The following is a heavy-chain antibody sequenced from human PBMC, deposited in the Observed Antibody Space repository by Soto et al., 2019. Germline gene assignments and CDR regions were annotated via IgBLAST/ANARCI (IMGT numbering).Heavy chain of an antibody. CDR3: ARYRSTTNYYYGMEV. CDR1: GFTFSNYG. J-gene: IGHJ6*02. V-gene: IGHV3-30*03. Sequence: QVQLVESGGGVVQPRRSLRLSCAASGFTFSNYGMHWVRQAPGKGLEWLAVISNDGSNENYADSVKGRFTISRDNSKYMVYLQTNRLRAEDRAVYYCARYRSTTNYYYGMEVWGQGTSDTVSS. CDR2: ISNDGSNE. D-gene: IGHD6-13*01.